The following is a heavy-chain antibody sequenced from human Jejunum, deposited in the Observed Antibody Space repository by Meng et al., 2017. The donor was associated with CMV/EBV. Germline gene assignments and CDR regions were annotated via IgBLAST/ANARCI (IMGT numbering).Heavy chain of an antibody. D-gene: IGHD3-22*01. CDR1: FTFSTDG. CDR2: ISYDGGNT. J-gene: IGHJ4*02. CDR3: AKLTDYYYDSSGYVDY. V-gene: IGHV3-30*18. Sequence: FTFSTDGMHWVRQAPGKGLEWVAVISYDGGNTYYADSVKGRFTISRDNSKNTLYLQMNSLRAEDTAVYYCAKLTDYYYDSSGYVDYWGQGTLVTVSS.